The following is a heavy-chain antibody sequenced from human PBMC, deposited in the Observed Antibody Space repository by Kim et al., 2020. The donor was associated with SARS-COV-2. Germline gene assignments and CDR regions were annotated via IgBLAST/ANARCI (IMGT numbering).Heavy chain of an antibody. Sequence: KSRVTISVDTSKNQFSLKLSSVTAADTAVYYCARDRGYCSGGSCYSFDYWGQGTLVTVSS. CDR3: ARDRGYCSGGSCYSFDY. D-gene: IGHD2-15*01. V-gene: IGHV4-31*02. J-gene: IGHJ4*02.